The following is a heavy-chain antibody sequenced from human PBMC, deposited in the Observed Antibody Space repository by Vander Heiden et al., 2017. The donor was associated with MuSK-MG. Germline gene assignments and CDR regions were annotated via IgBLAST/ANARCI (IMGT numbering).Heavy chain of an antibody. D-gene: IGHD5-18*01. V-gene: IGHV4-39*01. Sequence: QLQLQESGPGLVKPSETLSLTCTVSGGSISSSNYYWGWIRQPPGKGLEWIGSIYYSGSTYDNPSLKSRVTISADTSKKQFSLKLSFVTAADTAVYYCARRIRNCFDPWGQGTLVTVSS. CDR3: ARRIRNCFDP. J-gene: IGHJ5*02. CDR2: IYYSGST. CDR1: GGSISSSNYY.